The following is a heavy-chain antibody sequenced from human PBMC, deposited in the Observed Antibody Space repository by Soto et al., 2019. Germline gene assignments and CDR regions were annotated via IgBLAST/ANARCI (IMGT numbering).Heavy chain of an antibody. CDR1: GFTFTSSA. J-gene: IGHJ4*02. CDR3: AADGLGYYDSSGYYYNQPWARY. CDR2: IVVGSGNT. Sequence: SVKVSCKASGFTFTSSAVQWVRQARGQRLEWKGWIVVGSGNTNYAQKFQERVTITRDMSTSTAYMYLSSLRSEDTAVYYCAADGLGYYDSSGYYYNQPWARYWGQGTLVTVSS. D-gene: IGHD3-22*01. V-gene: IGHV1-58*01.